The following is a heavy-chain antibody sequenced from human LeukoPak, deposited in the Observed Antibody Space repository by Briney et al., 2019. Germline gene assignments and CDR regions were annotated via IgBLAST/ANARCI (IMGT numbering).Heavy chain of an antibody. D-gene: IGHD1-14*01. Sequence: PSETLSLTCTVSGGSISSYYWSWVRQAPGKGLEWVSVIYSGGSTYYADSVKGRFTISRDNSKNTLYLQMNSLRAEDTAVYYCATLPGPYYYYGMDVWGQGTTVTVSS. V-gene: IGHV3-53*01. CDR3: ATLPGPYYYYGMDV. CDR2: IYSGGST. CDR1: GGSISSYY. J-gene: IGHJ6*02.